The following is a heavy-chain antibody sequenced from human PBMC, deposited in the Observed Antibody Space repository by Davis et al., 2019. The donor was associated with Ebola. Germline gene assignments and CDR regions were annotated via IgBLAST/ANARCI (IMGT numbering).Heavy chain of an antibody. CDR3: ARATFGYNSGWYADY. CDR2: IHPHNGNT. J-gene: IGHJ4*02. Sequence: ASVTVSCKASGHTFTNYGITWVRQAPGQGHEWMGWIHPHNGNTNYAQNVQGRVTITMDTSASTAYMELSSQRSEDTAVYYCARATFGYNSGWYADYWGQGTLVTVSS. CDR1: GHTFTNYG. D-gene: IGHD6-19*01. V-gene: IGHV1-18*04.